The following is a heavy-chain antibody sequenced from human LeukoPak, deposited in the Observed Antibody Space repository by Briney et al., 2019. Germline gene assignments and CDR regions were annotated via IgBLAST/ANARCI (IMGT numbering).Heavy chain of an antibody. Sequence: KPSETLPHTCAVYGGSFSGYYWSWIRQPPGKGLEWIGEINHSGSTNYNPSLKSRVTISVETSKNQFSLKLSSVTAADTAVYYCARALENYYYYMDVWGKGTTVTVSS. CDR2: INHSGST. D-gene: IGHD1-1*01. CDR3: ARALENYYYYMDV. J-gene: IGHJ6*03. CDR1: GGSFSGYY. V-gene: IGHV4-34*01.